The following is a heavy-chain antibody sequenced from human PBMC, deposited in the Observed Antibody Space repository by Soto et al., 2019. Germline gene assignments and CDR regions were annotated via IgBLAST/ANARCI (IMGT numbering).Heavy chain of an antibody. Sequence: QVQLVESGGGVVQPGRSLRLSCAASGFTFNIYGMHWVRQAPGKGLEWVAVISYDGSNKYYTGSVRGRFTISRDDSKNTLYLQMNSLGAEDTAVCYCARVLAGSYGDYVPSPFYFDYWGKGTLVTVSS. CDR3: ARVLAGSYGDYVPSPFYFDY. D-gene: IGHD4-17*01. J-gene: IGHJ4*02. V-gene: IGHV3-30*03. CDR2: ISYDGSNK. CDR1: GFTFNIYG.